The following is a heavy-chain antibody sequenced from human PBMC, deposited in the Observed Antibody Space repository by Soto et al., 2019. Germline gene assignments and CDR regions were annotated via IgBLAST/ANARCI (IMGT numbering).Heavy chain of an antibody. Sequence: GGSVKLACAASGFTFSIYAMSWVRQAPGKGLEWVSTVSGSGGNTYYADSVKGRFTISRDNSENTLYLEMISLRAGDMAIYYCAKGPHSSGWHYFDYWGQGTLVTVSS. V-gene: IGHV3-23*01. CDR3: AKGPHSSGWHYFDY. J-gene: IGHJ4*02. CDR2: VSGSGGNT. D-gene: IGHD6-19*01. CDR1: GFTFSIYA.